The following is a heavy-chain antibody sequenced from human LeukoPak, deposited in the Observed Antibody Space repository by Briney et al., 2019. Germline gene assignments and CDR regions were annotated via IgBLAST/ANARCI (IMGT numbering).Heavy chain of an antibody. CDR2: ISAYNGNT. CDR3: ARDDIQPFRDAFDI. D-gene: IGHD5-18*01. CDR1: GYTFTSYG. Sequence: ASVKVSCKASGYTFTSYGISWVRQAPGQGLEWMGWISAYNGNTNYAQKLQGRVTMTTDTSTSTAYMELRSLRSDDAAVYYCARDDIQPFRDAFDIWGQGTMVTVSS. V-gene: IGHV1-18*01. J-gene: IGHJ3*02.